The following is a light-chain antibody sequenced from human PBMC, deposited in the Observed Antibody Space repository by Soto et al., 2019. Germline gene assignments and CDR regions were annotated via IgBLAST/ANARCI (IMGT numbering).Light chain of an antibody. J-gene: IGKJ2*01. CDR1: QSVSSN. V-gene: IGKV3D-15*01. Sequence: EIVMTQSPATLSVSPGERATLSCRASQSVSSNLAWYQQKPGQAPRLLIYGASSRATGIPDRFSGSGSGTDFTLTISRLEPEDVAVYYCQQYDNWPPYTFGQGTKVDIK. CDR2: GAS. CDR3: QQYDNWPPYT.